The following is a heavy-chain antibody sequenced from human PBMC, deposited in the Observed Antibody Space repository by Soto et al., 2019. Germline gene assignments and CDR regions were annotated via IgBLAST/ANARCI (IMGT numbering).Heavy chain of an antibody. V-gene: IGHV5-51*01. Sequence: PGESLKISCKGSGYSFTSYWIGWVRQMPGKGLEWMGIIYPGDSDTRYSPSFQGQVTISADKSISTAYLQWSSLKASDTAMYYCARHNIGSGWYGGASTGPLKVYYYGMDVWGQGTTVT. J-gene: IGHJ6*02. CDR2: IYPGDSDT. CDR1: GYSFTSYW. D-gene: IGHD6-19*01. CDR3: ARHNIGSGWYGGASTGPLKVYYYGMDV.